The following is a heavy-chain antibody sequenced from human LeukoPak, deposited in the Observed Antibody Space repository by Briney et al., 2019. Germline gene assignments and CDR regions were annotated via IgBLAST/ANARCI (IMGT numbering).Heavy chain of an antibody. CDR3: ARGYEYRFDP. V-gene: IGHV4-30-2*01. CDR2: IYHSGST. CDR1: GGSISSGGYS. D-gene: IGHD6-6*01. J-gene: IGHJ5*02. Sequence: SETLSLTCAVSGGSISSGGYSWSWIRQPPGKGLEWIGYIYHSGSTYYNPSLKSRVTISVDTSKNQFSLKLSSVTAADTAAYYCARGYEYRFDPWGQGTLVTVSS.